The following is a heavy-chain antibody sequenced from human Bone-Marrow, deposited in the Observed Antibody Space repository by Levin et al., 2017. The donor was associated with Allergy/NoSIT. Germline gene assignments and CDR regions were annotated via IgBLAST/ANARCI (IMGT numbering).Heavy chain of an antibody. CDR2: ISSGSGTS. J-gene: IGHJ2*01. CDR1: GFSFNTYN. CDR3: ARETTYYFDTGGDLRASWYFDL. V-gene: IGHV3-48*01. Sequence: GESLKISCAASGFSFNTYNMHWVRQAPGKGLECISYISSGSGTSDYADSVKGRFTISRDNANNSMYLQMNSLRAEDTAVYYCARETTYYFDTGGDLRASWYFDLWGRGTLVTVSS. D-gene: IGHD3-22*01.